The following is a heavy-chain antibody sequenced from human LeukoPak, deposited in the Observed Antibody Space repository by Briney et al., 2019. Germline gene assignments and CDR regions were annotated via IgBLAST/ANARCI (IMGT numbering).Heavy chain of an antibody. CDR1: GFIFSDYG. Sequence: GGSLRLSCVASGFIFSDYGIQWVRQAPGKGLEWVAVIAYDGNNTYSGDSVRGRFSISRDNSKKMVYLEMNSLRVEDTAVYYCAKTGMLRRVGYLDVWGKGTAVIVSS. V-gene: IGHV3-30*18. CDR2: IAYDGNNT. CDR3: AKTGMLRRVGYLDV. J-gene: IGHJ6*04. D-gene: IGHD1-1*01.